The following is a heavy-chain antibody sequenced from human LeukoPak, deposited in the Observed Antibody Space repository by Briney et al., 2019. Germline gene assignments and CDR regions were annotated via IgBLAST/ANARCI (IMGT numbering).Heavy chain of an antibody. CDR1: GHGFTTWW. V-gene: IGHV5-51*01. J-gene: IGHJ4*02. CDR3: ARRGYSGYSPLDS. D-gene: IGHD5-12*01. CDR2: IHPSDSET. Sequence: GESLKISCRSSGHGFTTWWIAWVRQLPGKGLEWMGIIHPSDSETQYSPSFQGQVTISADNSISTAYLQWSSLKASDTAMYYCARRGYSGYSPLDSWGQGTLVTVSS.